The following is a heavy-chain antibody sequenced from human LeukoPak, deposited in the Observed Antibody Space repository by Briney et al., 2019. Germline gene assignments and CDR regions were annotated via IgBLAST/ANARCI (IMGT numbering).Heavy chain of an antibody. J-gene: IGHJ4*02. CDR1: GRSISRYY. CDR2: IYYSGST. V-gene: IGHV4-59*08. Sequence: SDTLSLICSVSGRSISRYYWSWIPQPPGKGLEWIGYIYYSGSTNSNTSLKSRVTISVDTSKNQFSLKLSSVAAADTAVYYCARAVEMATILFDYWGQGTLVTVS. CDR3: ARAVEMATILFDY. D-gene: IGHD5-24*01.